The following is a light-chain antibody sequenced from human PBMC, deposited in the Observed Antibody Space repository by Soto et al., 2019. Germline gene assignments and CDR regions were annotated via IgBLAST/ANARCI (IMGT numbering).Light chain of an antibody. Sequence: QSALTQPASVSGSPGQSITISCTGTSSDVGAYNYVSWYQHHPGNAPKLMIYDVSNRPSGVSNRFSGSKSGNTASLTISGLQVEDGAVYYCSSYTSSSIDVFGTGTKLTVL. V-gene: IGLV2-14*03. CDR3: SSYTSSSIDV. CDR1: SSDVGAYNY. J-gene: IGLJ1*01. CDR2: DVS.